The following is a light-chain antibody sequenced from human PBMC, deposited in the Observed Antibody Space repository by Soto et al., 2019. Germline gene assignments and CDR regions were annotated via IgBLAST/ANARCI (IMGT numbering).Light chain of an antibody. J-gene: IGLJ1*01. V-gene: IGLV2-23*01. CDR2: EDS. CDR1: SSHLGTYDL. Sequence: QSALTQPASVSGSPGQSITISCTNTSSHLGTYDLVSWSHHHPGKDPKFIIYEDSKRPSGDCNILSGSKSATAASLAVSGFQTEDEVDYFCYTYADSSNYVFGTGTKVTVL. CDR3: YTYADSSNYV.